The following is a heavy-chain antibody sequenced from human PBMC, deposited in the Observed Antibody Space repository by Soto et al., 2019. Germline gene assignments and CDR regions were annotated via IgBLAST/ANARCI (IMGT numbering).Heavy chain of an antibody. J-gene: IGHJ6*02. V-gene: IGHV3-53*01. CDR2: IYSGGST. Sequence: GGSLRLSCPASGFTVSSNYMSWVRQAPGKGLEWVSVIYSGGSTYYADSVKGRFTISRDNSKNTLYLQMNSLRAEDTAVYYCARADXSGYWPVDYYYYYGMDVWGQGTTVTVSS. CDR1: GFTVSSNY. CDR3: ARADXSGYWPVDYYYYYGMDV. D-gene: IGHD3-22*01.